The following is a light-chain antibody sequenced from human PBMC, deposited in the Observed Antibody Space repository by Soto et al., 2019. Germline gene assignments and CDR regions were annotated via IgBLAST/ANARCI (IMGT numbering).Light chain of an antibody. CDR2: GAS. CDR1: QSVTSNY. Sequence: EIVLTQSPGTLSLSPGERATLSCRASQSVTSNYLAWYQQKPGQAPRVLMYGASSRVTGIPDRFSGSGSGTDFTLTISSLEPEDFAVYYCQQYVTSPLTFGQGTKVEIK. J-gene: IGKJ1*01. CDR3: QQYVTSPLT. V-gene: IGKV3-20*01.